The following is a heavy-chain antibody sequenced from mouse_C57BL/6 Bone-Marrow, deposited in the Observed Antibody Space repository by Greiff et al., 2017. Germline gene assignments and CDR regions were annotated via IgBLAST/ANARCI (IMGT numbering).Heavy chain of an antibody. CDR2: IYPSDSET. Sequence: QVQLQQPGAELVRPGSSVKLSCKASGYTFTSYWMDWVKQRPGQGLEWIGNIYPSDSETHYNQKFKDKATLTVDKSSSTAYMQLSSLTSEYSAVYDCARGSNYPYYARDYWGQGTSVTVSS. D-gene: IGHD2-5*01. CDR3: ARGSNYPYYARDY. J-gene: IGHJ4*01. V-gene: IGHV1-61*01. CDR1: GYTFTSYW.